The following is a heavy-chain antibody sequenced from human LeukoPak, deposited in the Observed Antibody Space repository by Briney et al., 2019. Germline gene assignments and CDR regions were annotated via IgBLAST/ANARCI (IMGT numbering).Heavy chain of an antibody. CDR3: ARVRRPHYSGSHNFDY. Sequence: ASVKVSCKASGYTFTGYYMHWVRQAPGQGLEWMGWINPNSGGTNYVQRFQDRVTMTRDTSISTAYLELSRLISDDTAVYYCARVRRPHYSGSHNFDYWGQGTLVTVSS. CDR2: INPNSGGT. V-gene: IGHV1-2*02. D-gene: IGHD1-26*01. J-gene: IGHJ4*02. CDR1: GYTFTGYY.